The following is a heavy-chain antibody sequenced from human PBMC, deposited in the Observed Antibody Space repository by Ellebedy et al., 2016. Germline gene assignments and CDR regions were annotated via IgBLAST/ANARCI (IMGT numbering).Heavy chain of an antibody. D-gene: IGHD3-3*01. V-gene: IGHV3-48*01. Sequence: GGSLRLSXAVSGFTFTSYSMKWVRQTPGKGLEWVSYISPTSGSTIYYADSVKGRFTISRDNAKNSLYLQMNSLRAEDTAVYYCARVNTIFGVVIQVYYGMDVWGQGTTVTVSS. CDR1: GFTFTSYS. CDR2: ISPTSGSTI. J-gene: IGHJ6*02. CDR3: ARVNTIFGVVIQVYYGMDV.